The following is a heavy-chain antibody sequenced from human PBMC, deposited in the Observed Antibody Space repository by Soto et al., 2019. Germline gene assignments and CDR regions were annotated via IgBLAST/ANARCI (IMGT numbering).Heavy chain of an antibody. V-gene: IGHV4-4*02. D-gene: IGHD6-19*01. CDR2: IYHSGST. J-gene: IGHJ6*02. CDR1: GGSISSSNW. CDR3: AREGHSSGWSMYGMDV. Sequence: SETLSLTCTVSGGSISSSNWWSWVRQPPGKGLEWIGEIYHSGSTNYNPSLKSRVTISVDKSKNQFSLKLSSVTAADTAVYYCAREGHSSGWSMYGMDVWGQGTTVTVSS.